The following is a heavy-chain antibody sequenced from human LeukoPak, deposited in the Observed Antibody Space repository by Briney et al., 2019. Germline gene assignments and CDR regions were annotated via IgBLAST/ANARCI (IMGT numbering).Heavy chain of an antibody. V-gene: IGHV4-59*01. J-gene: IGHJ6*02. CDR3: ARVLRYFDWFNPYYGMDV. CDR2: IYYSGST. D-gene: IGHD3-9*01. CDR1: GGSISSYY. Sequence: ASETLSLTCTVSGGSISSYYWSWIRQPPGKGLEWIGYIYYSGSTNYNPSLKSRVTISVDTSKNQFSLKLSSVTAADTAVYYCARVLRYFDWFNPYYGMDVWGQGTTVTVSS.